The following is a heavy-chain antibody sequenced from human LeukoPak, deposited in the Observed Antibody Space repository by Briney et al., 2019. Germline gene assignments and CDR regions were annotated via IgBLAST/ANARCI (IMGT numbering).Heavy chain of an antibody. CDR1: GGSISSYY. Sequence: SETLSLTCTVSGGSISSYYWSWIRQPPGKGLEWIGYIYYSGSTNYNPSLKSRVTISVDTSKSQFSLKLSSVTAADTAVYYCARDSPTRPLDYWGQGTLVTVSS. CDR3: ARDSPTRPLDY. J-gene: IGHJ4*02. D-gene: IGHD2-2*01. CDR2: IYYSGST. V-gene: IGHV4-59*01.